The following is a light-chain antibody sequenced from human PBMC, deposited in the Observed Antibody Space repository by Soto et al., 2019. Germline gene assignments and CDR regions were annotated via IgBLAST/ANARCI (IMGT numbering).Light chain of an antibody. CDR2: AAS. CDR1: QSISNY. J-gene: IGKJ1*01. V-gene: IGKV1-39*01. Sequence: DIQMTQSPSSLSASVGNRVTITCRASQSISNYLSWYQQIPGKAPKLLIYAASTLRSGVSSRFSGSGSGTDFSLTIISLQPEDFATYYCQQSYSTPWTFGQGTKVEI. CDR3: QQSYSTPWT.